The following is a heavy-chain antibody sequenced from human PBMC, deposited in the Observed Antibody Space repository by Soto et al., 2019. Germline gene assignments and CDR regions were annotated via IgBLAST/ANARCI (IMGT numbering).Heavy chain of an antibody. V-gene: IGHV4-59*08. D-gene: IGHD3-3*01. CDR1: GGSFSGYY. J-gene: IGHJ6*03. Sequence: SETLSLTCAVYGGSFSGYYWSWIRQPPGKGLEWIGYIYYSGSTNYNPSLKSRVTISVDTSKNQFSLKLSSVTAADTAVYYCARHGPHGGYYDFWSGPHNMDVWGKGTTVTVSS. CDR3: ARHGPHGGYYDFWSGPHNMDV. CDR2: IYYSGST.